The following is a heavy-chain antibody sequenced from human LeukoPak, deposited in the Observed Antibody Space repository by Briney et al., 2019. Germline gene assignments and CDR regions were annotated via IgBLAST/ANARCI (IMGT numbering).Heavy chain of an antibody. CDR3: ARDPPAVAINTYG. CDR2: IYSGGDT. J-gene: IGHJ4*02. Sequence: GGSLRLSCVASGVTVSNNFMLWVCQAPGKGLEWVSLIYSGGDTHYADSVKGRFTISRDKSKNTLYLQMNDLRPEDTAVYYCARDPPAVAINTYGWGQGTLVTVPS. D-gene: IGHD2-15*01. V-gene: IGHV3-66*01. CDR1: GVTVSNNF.